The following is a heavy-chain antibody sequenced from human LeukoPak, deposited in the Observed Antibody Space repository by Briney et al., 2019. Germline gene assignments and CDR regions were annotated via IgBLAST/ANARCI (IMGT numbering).Heavy chain of an antibody. CDR3: AKDVEMATPTGY. D-gene: IGHD5-24*01. J-gene: IGHJ4*02. Sequence: GGSLRLSCAASGFTFSSYGMHWVRQAPGKGLEWVAFIRYDGSSKYYADSVKGRFTISRDNSKNTLYLQMNSLRAEDTAVYYCAKDVEMATPTGYWGQGTLVTVSS. CDR2: IRYDGSSK. CDR1: GFTFSSYG. V-gene: IGHV3-30*02.